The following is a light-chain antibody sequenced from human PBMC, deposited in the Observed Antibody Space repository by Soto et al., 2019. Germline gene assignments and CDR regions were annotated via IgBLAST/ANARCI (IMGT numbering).Light chain of an antibody. CDR3: SSYAGSNNYV. J-gene: IGLJ1*01. Sequence: QSALTQPPSASGSPGQSVTISCTGTSSDVGGSNFVSWYQQHPGKAPKLMIYEVTKWPSGVPDRFSGSKSGSTASLTVSGLQAEDEADYYCSSYAGSNNYVFGTGTKLTVL. CDR2: EVT. CDR1: SSDVGGSNF. V-gene: IGLV2-8*01.